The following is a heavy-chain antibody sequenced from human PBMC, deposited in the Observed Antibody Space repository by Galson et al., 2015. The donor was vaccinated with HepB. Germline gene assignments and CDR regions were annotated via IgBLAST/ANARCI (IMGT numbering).Heavy chain of an antibody. D-gene: IGHD4-17*01. CDR1: GFTFSSYG. CDR3: AKRLSMDGDYYYCGMDV. J-gene: IGHJ6*02. V-gene: IGHV3-30*18. CDR2: ISYDGSNK. Sequence: SLRLSCAASGFTFSSYGMHWVRQAPGKGLEWVAVISYDGSNKYYADSVKGRFTISRDNSKNTLYLQMNSLRAEDTAVYYCAKRLSMDGDYYYCGMDVWGQGTTVTVSS.